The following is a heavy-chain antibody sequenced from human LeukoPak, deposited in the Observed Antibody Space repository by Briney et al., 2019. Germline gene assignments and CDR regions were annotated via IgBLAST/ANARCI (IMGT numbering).Heavy chain of an antibody. CDR3: ARGRALTTVTRHHRQRSWFDP. CDR2: IYYSGST. CDR1: GGSISSGDYY. D-gene: IGHD4-11*01. J-gene: IGHJ5*02. Sequence: SQTLSLTCTVSGGSISSGDYYCSWIRQPPGKGLEWIGYIYYSGSTYYNPSLKSRVTISVDTSKNQFSLKLSSVTAADTAVYYCARGRALTTVTRHHRQRSWFDPWGQGTLVTVSS. V-gene: IGHV4-30-4*08.